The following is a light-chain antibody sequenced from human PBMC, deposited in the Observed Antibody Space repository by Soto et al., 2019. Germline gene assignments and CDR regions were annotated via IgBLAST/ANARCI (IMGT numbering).Light chain of an antibody. J-gene: IGLJ1*01. Sequence: QSVLTQPASVSGSPGQSITISCTGTSGDVGSYNLVSWYQQHPGKATKLMIYEGSKRPSGVSNRFSGSKSGNTASLTIFGLQAEDEAGYYCCSYAGSSTSYVFGTGTKVTVL. V-gene: IGLV2-23*01. CDR1: SGDVGSYNL. CDR2: EGS. CDR3: CSYAGSSTSYV.